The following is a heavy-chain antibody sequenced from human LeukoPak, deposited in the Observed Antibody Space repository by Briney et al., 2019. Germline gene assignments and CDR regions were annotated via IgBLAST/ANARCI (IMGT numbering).Heavy chain of an antibody. CDR2: INHSGST. CDR3: ARGRGSYYEM. D-gene: IGHD3-22*01. Sequence: SETLSLTCIVSGGTISSSSYYWGWIRQPPGKGLEWIGEINHSGSTNYNPSRESRVTIFVDTSKNQFALKVTSVTAADTAVYYCARGRGSYYEMWGQGTLVTVSS. CDR1: GGTISSSSYY. J-gene: IGHJ4*02. V-gene: IGHV4-39*01.